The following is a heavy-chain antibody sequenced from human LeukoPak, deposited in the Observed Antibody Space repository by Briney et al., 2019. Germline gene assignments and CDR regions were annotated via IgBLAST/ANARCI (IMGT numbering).Heavy chain of an antibody. V-gene: IGHV1-2*02. Sequence: ASVKVSCKASGYTFTGYYMHWVRQAPGQGLEWMGWINPSSGGTNYAQKFQGRVTMTRDTSISTAYMELSRLRSDDTAVYYCAREGVSHYDFWSGYRTGNDYWGQGTLVTVSS. D-gene: IGHD3-3*01. CDR1: GYTFTGYY. CDR3: AREGVSHYDFWSGYRTGNDY. J-gene: IGHJ4*02. CDR2: INPSSGGT.